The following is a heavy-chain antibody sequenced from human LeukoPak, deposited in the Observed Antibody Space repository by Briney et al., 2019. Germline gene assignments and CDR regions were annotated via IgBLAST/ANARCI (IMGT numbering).Heavy chain of an antibody. D-gene: IGHD2-15*01. CDR3: AILPATNQHPFDY. J-gene: IGHJ4*02. CDR2: IIPIFGTA. CDR1: GGTFSSYA. Sequence: ASVKVSCKASGGTFSSYAISWVRQAPGQGLEWMGGIIPIFGTANYAQKFQGRVTITADKSTSTAYMELSSLRSEDTAVYYCAILPATNQHPFDYWGQGTLVTVSS. V-gene: IGHV1-69*06.